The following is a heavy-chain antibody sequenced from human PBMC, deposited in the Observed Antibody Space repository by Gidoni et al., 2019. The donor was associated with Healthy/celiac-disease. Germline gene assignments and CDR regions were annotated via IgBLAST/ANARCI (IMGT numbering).Heavy chain of an antibody. Sequence: QVQLQESGPGLVKPSQPLSLPCTVSGGSIRSGGYYWSWTRQHPGKGLEWIGDIYYSGSTYYNPSLKSRVTISVDTSKNQFSLKLSSVTAADTAVYYCARAGLQKGGENWFDPWGQGTLVTVSS. D-gene: IGHD4-4*01. CDR1: GGSIRSGGYY. V-gene: IGHV4-31*03. J-gene: IGHJ5*02. CDR3: ARAGLQKGGENWFDP. CDR2: IYYSGST.